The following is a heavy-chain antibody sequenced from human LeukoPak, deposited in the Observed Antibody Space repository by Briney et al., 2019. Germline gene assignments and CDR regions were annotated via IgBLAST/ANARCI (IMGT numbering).Heavy chain of an antibody. CDR1: GFTFSTYT. Sequence: GSLRLSCAASGFTFSTYTMNWVRQAPGKGLEWVSSISSGSSYIYYADSVKGRFTISRDNAKNSLYLQMNSLRAEDTAVYYCARVTLIVAMDVWGKGTTVTISS. J-gene: IGHJ6*04. V-gene: IGHV3-21*01. CDR3: ARVTLIVAMDV. CDR2: ISSGSSYI. D-gene: IGHD3-22*01.